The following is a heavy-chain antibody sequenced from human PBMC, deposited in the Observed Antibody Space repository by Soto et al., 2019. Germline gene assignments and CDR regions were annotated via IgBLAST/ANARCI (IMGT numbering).Heavy chain of an antibody. Sequence: GGSLRLSCAASGFTFSSYAMSCVRQAPGKGLEWVSSISSSSSYIYYADSVKGRFTISRDNAKNSLYPQMNSLRAEDTAVYYCARGYCSGGSCYQVKRQYDYWGQGTLVTVSS. CDR2: ISSSSSYI. CDR1: GFTFSSYA. V-gene: IGHV3-21*01. D-gene: IGHD2-15*01. CDR3: ARGYCSGGSCYQVKRQYDY. J-gene: IGHJ4*02.